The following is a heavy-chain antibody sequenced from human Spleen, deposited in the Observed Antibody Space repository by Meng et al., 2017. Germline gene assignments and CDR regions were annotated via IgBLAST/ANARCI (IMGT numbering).Heavy chain of an antibody. J-gene: IGHJ4*02. Sequence: GGPLRLSCAASGFTFSSYAMSWVRQAPGKGLEWVSAISGSGGSTYYADSVKGRFTISRDNSKNTLYLQMNSLRAEDTAVYYCAKGPYYGGNSEYWGQGTLVTVSS. V-gene: IGHV3-23*01. CDR3: AKGPYYGGNSEY. CDR2: ISGSGGST. CDR1: GFTFSSYA. D-gene: IGHD4-23*01.